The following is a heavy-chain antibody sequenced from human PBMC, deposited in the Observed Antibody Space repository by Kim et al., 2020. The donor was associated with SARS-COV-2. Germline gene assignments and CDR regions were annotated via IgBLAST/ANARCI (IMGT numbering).Heavy chain of an antibody. CDR3: ARGFFRDGFDV. D-gene: IGHD3-10*01. Sequence: GGSLRLSCAVSRVTFNNYWINWVRHAPGMGLGWVSRMSVGGSSTNYADSVKGRFTMSRDNAENTLYLQMNSLRAEDTAVYYCARGFFRDGFDVWGDGT. J-gene: IGHJ6*02. CDR1: RVTFNNYW. V-gene: IGHV3-74*01. CDR2: MSVGGSST.